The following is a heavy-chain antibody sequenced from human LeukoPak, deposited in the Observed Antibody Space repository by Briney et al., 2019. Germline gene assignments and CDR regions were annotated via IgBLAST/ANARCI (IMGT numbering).Heavy chain of an antibody. V-gene: IGHV1-18*01. Sequence: ASVKVSCKASGYTFTSYGISWVRQAPGQGLEWMGWISAYNGNTNYAQKLQGRVTMTTDTSTSTAYMELRSLSSDDTAVYYCARHPSYYYDSSGYYLGEGFDYWGQGTLVTVSS. CDR1: GYTFTSYG. J-gene: IGHJ4*02. CDR2: ISAYNGNT. CDR3: ARHPSYYYDSSGYYLGEGFDY. D-gene: IGHD3-22*01.